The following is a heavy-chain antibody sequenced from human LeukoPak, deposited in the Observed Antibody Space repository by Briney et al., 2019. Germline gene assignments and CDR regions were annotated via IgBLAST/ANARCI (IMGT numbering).Heavy chain of an antibody. CDR1: GGSISSYY. CDR3: ARDGSSSWYRNAFDI. CDR2: IYYSGST. J-gene: IGHJ3*02. D-gene: IGHD6-13*01. V-gene: IGHV4-59*12. Sequence: SETLSLTCTVPGGSISSYYWSWIRQPPGKGREWIGYIYYSGSTNYNPSLKSRVTISVDKSKNQFSLKLSSVTAADTAVYYCARDGSSSWYRNAFDIWGQGTMVTVSS.